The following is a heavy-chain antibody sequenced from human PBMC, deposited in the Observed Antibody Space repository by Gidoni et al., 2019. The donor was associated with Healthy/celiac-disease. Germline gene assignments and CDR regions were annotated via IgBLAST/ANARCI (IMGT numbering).Heavy chain of an antibody. J-gene: IGHJ1*01. CDR2: ISCSGGST. D-gene: IGHD2-15*01. Sequence: EVQLLESGGGLVQPGGSLRLSCAASGFTFSSYAMSWVRQAPGKGLEWVSAISCSGGSTYYADSVKGRFTISRDNPKNTLYLQMNSLRAEDTAVYYCAKYLLLNGGKGSEYFQHWGQGTLVTVSS. V-gene: IGHV3-23*01. CDR1: GFTFSSYA. CDR3: AKYLLLNGGKGSEYFQH.